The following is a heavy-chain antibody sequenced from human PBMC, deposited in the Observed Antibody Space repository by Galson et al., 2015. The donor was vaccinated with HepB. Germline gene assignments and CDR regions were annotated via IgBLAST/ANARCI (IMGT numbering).Heavy chain of an antibody. CDR3: VRNDWCDP. J-gene: IGHJ5*02. CDR1: GYTFTNHH. Sequence: SGAEVKKPGESLKISCKASGYTFTNHHINWVRQSAGQGLEWMGWMNPKSGKTGYAQKFQGRVTMTRNTSTTTAYMELGSLKSEDTAVYYCVRNDWCDPWGQGTLVTVSS. V-gene: IGHV1-8*01. CDR2: MNPKSGKT.